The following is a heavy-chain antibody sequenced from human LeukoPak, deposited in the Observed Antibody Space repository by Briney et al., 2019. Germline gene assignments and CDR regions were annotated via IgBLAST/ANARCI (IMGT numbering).Heavy chain of an antibody. CDR3: ARHTSGKAFDI. J-gene: IGHJ3*02. D-gene: IGHD6-19*01. Sequence: PGGSLRLSCAASGLTFSSYGMSWVRQAPGKGLEWVSVISGSGGRTYYADSVKGRFSISRVNSKNMVYLERISLRAEGTAVYYCARHTSGKAFDIWGQGTMVTVSS. V-gene: IGHV3-23*01. CDR2: ISGSGGRT. CDR1: GLTFSSYG.